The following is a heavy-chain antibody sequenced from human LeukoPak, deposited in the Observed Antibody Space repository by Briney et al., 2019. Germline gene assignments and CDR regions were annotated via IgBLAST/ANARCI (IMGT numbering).Heavy chain of an antibody. CDR2: IYAGRNT. D-gene: IGHD2-21*02. Sequence: SVTVSLMCTVSGRSMSNYYWRWTRQPAAGGVEWIGCIYAGRNTAHNPSLKTRVTMSLASSKNQFSMRLPSVTAADTAVYYCAREHKDYDGDGYYYGYWGQGTLVTVSS. V-gene: IGHV4-4*07. J-gene: IGHJ4*02. CDR3: AREHKDYDGDGYYYGY. CDR1: GRSMSNYY.